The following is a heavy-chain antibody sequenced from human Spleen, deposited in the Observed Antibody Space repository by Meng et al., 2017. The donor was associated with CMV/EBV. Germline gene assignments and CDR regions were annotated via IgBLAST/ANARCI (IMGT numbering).Heavy chain of an antibody. Sequence: GESLKISCAASGFTFSRIAMHWVRQAPGKGLEWVSYISSSGSSIYYADSVKGRFTISRDNPKNSLYLQMNSLRAEDTAVYYCAREWSGGSFDYWGQGTLVTVSS. CDR1: GFTFSRIA. J-gene: IGHJ4*02. CDR2: ISSSGSSI. V-gene: IGHV3-48*03. CDR3: AREWSGGSFDY. D-gene: IGHD3-16*01.